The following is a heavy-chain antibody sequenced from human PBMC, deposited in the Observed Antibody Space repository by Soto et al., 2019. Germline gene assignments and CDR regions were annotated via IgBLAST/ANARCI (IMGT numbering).Heavy chain of an antibody. V-gene: IGHV4-59*01. CDR2: IYYSGST. D-gene: IGHD3-10*01. CDR1: SGYISSYY. J-gene: IGHJ3*02. Sequence: SETLSLTRTITSGYISSYYRSWIRQPPGKGLEWIGYIYYSGSTNYNPSLKSRVTISVDTSKNQFSLKLSSVTAADTAVYYCARVWGGAFDIWGQGTMVTVSS. CDR3: ARVWGGAFDI.